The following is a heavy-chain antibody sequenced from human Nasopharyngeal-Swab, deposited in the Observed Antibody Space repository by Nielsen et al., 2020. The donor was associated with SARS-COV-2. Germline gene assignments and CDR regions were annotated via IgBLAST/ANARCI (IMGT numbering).Heavy chain of an antibody. V-gene: IGHV4-59*01. CDR1: GGSISSYY. CDR3: ARVTVTTDAFDI. D-gene: IGHD4-17*01. Sequence: SETLSLTCTVSGGSISSYYWSWIRQPPGKGLEWIGYIYYSGSTNYNPSLKSRVTISVDTSKNQFSLKLSSVTAADTAVYYCARVTVTTDAFDIWGQGTMVTVSS. CDR2: IYYSGST. J-gene: IGHJ3*02.